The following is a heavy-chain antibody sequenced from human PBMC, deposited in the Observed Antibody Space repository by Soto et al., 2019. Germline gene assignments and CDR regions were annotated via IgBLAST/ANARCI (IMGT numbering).Heavy chain of an antibody. V-gene: IGHV1-69*01. CDR1: GGTFGSYA. Sequence: QVQLVQSGAEVKKPGSSVKVSCKASGGTFGSYAISWVRQAPGQGLEWMGGIIPIPGTANYAQKFQGRVTNDADESTSTAYMELSRLRSEDTAVYYCARSQGSSTSLEIYYYYYYGMDVWGQGTTVTVSS. D-gene: IGHD2-2*01. J-gene: IGHJ6*02. CDR2: IIPIPGTA. CDR3: ARSQGSSTSLEIYYYYYYGMDV.